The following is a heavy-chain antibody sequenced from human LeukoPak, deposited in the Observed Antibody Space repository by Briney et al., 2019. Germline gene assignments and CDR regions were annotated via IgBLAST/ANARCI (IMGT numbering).Heavy chain of an antibody. CDR1: GFTFSSYE. D-gene: IGHD2-15*01. Sequence: GGSLRLSCAASGFTFSSYEMNWVRQAPGKGREWVSYISSSGTTIYYADSVKGRFTISRDNAKNSLYLQMNSLRAEDTAVYYCAREVGPLDYWGQGTLVTVSS. CDR2: ISSSGTTI. CDR3: AREVGPLDY. V-gene: IGHV3-48*03. J-gene: IGHJ4*02.